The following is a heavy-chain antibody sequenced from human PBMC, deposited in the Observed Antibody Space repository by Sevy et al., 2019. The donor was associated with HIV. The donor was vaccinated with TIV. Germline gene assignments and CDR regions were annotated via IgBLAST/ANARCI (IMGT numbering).Heavy chain of an antibody. J-gene: IGHJ3*02. CDR3: AREGPYGARAFDI. CDR1: GYTFTSYG. CDR2: ISAYNGNT. Sequence: ASVKVSCKASGYTFTSYGISWVRQAPGQGLEWMGWISAYNGNTNYAQKLQGRVTMTTDTSTSKAYMELRSLRSEDTAVYYCAREGPYGARAFDIWGQGTMVTVSS. D-gene: IGHD4-17*01. V-gene: IGHV1-18*01.